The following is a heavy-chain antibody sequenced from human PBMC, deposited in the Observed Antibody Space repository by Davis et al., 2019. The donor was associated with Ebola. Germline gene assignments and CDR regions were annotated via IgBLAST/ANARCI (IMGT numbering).Heavy chain of an antibody. Sequence: PGGSLRLSCKGSGYTFTTYWIGWVRQMPGKGLEWMGIIYPGDSDTRYSPSFQGQVTIPADKSIRTAYLQWSSLKASDTAMYYCARRGGWSGAFLDYWGQGTLVTVSS. D-gene: IGHD3-3*02. J-gene: IGHJ4*02. CDR3: ARRGGWSGAFLDY. CDR2: IYPGDSDT. CDR1: GYTFTTYW. V-gene: IGHV5-51*01.